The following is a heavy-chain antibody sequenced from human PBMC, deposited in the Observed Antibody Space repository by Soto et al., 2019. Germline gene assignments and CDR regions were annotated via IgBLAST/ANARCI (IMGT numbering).Heavy chain of an antibody. V-gene: IGHV3-15*01. Sequence: VGSLRLSCAASGFTFSNAWMSWVRQAPGKGLEWVGRTKSKPDGGTTDYAAPVKGRFTISRDTSNGIAYLQMNSLNIEDSAFYYCSGAESPDTAYFPLYWGQGTPVTVSS. J-gene: IGHJ4*02. CDR2: TKSKPDGGTT. CDR3: SGAESPDTAYFPLY. CDR1: GFTFSNAW. D-gene: IGHD1-26*01.